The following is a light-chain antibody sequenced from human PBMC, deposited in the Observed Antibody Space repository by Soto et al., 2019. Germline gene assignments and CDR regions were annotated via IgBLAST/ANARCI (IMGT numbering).Light chain of an antibody. V-gene: IGKV3-15*01. CDR1: QSIRIN. CDR2: GAS. J-gene: IGKJ4*01. Sequence: ETVMTQSPATMSVSTGERATLSCRASQSIRINIAWYQQKPGQAPRLLIHGASTRANGVPDRVSGSGSGTEFTLTISSLQTEDLAVYYCQQYDNWPLTFGGGTKVEIK. CDR3: QQYDNWPLT.